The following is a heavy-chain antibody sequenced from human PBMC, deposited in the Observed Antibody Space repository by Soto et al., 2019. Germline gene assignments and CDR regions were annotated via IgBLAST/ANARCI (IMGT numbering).Heavy chain of an antibody. V-gene: IGHV4-59*01. CDR3: ARVPFVGYFDWLDP. J-gene: IGHJ5*02. CDR2: MHHTQGT. CDR1: GSSIRSYY. Sequence: PSESLAVACGVSGSSIRSYYWTWIRQPPGGGLEWIGYMHHTQGTNDNPSLRGRVHMSIDTSMNQFSLRLTSVTAADTAVYYCARVPFVGYFDWLDPWGHGTLVTVSS. D-gene: IGHD3-9*01.